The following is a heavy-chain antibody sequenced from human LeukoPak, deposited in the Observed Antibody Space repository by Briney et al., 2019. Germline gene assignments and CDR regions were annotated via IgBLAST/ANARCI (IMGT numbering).Heavy chain of an antibody. V-gene: IGHV4-59*12. CDR2: IYYSGST. CDR3: ARGPGTWYYY. D-gene: IGHD6-13*01. J-gene: IGHJ4*02. CDR1: GDSISSYY. Sequence: SETLSLTCTVSGDSISSYYWSWVRQPPGKGLEWIGYIYYSGSTNYNPSLKSRVTISIDTSKNQFSLKLSSVTAADTALYYCARGPGTWYYYWGQGTLVTVSS.